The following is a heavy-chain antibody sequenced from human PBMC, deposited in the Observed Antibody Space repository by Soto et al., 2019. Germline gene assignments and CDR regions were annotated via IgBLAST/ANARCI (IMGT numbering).Heavy chain of an antibody. J-gene: IGHJ5*02. Sequence: SETLSLTCTVSGGSISSDYWNWIRPPPGKGLEWIGYVYHSWSTKYNPSLKSRVTISVDTSKNQLSLKLSSVTAADTAVYYCARFGTSPNGNWFDPWGQGTLVTVSS. CDR2: VYHSWST. CDR3: ARFGTSPNGNWFDP. V-gene: IGHV4-59*01. CDR1: GGSISSDY. D-gene: IGHD3-10*01.